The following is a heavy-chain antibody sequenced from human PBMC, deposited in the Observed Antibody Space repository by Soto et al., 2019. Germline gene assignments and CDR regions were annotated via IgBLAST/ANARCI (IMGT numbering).Heavy chain of an antibody. D-gene: IGHD3-3*01. Sequence: QVQLVQSGAEVRKPGASVKVSCKASGYTFTRYYIHWVRQAPGQGLEWMGIINPSGGSTSHAQKFQGRVTMTRGTSTSTVYMELSSLRSDDTAVYYCARDGRGAYDFWSGYYRGWFDPWGQGTLVTVSS. CDR2: INPSGGST. CDR1: GYTFTRYY. J-gene: IGHJ5*02. CDR3: ARDGRGAYDFWSGYYRGWFDP. V-gene: IGHV1-46*01.